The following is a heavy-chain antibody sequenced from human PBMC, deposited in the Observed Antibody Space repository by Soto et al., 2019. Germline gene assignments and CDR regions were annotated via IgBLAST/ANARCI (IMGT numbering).Heavy chain of an antibody. CDR1: GFTFSSYA. CDR2: ISGSGGST. Sequence: EVQLLESGGGLVQPGGSLRLSCAASGFTFSSYAMSWVRQAPGKGLEWVSAISGSGGSTYYADSVKGRFTISRDNSKNTLYLQMNSLRAEDTAVYYCAKDPSSPTVVIRVPYFQHWGQGTLVTVSS. J-gene: IGHJ1*01. CDR3: AKDPSSPTVVIRVPYFQH. D-gene: IGHD4-17*01. V-gene: IGHV3-23*01.